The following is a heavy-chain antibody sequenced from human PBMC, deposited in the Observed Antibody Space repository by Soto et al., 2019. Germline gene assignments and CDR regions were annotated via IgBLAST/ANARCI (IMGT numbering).Heavy chain of an antibody. CDR2: IYHTGST. V-gene: IGHV4-30-4*02. CDR3: ARPSRFDS. D-gene: IGHD6-6*01. Sequence: PSETLSLTCTVSGGSMSRGDYYWSWIRQPPGKGLEWIGFIYHTGSTYYSPSLKSRVAISVDTSKNQFSLKLSSVTAADTAVYYCARPSRFDSWGQGTLVTVSS. CDR1: GGSMSRGDYY. J-gene: IGHJ4*02.